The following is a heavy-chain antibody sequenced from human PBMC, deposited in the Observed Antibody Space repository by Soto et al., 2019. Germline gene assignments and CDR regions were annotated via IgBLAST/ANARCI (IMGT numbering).Heavy chain of an antibody. J-gene: IGHJ4*02. CDR2: ITDSSDTV. CDR3: ARDFGHGYYLAY. CDR1: GFSFSNYN. Sequence: EVQLVESGVGLVQPGGSLRLSCVASGFSFSNYNMNWVRQAPGKGLEWVSYITDSSDTVHYADSVRGRFTISRDNAESSLYLQMNSLRDEDTAVYFCARDFGHGYYLAYWGRGTLVTVSS. V-gene: IGHV3-48*02. D-gene: IGHD3-3*01.